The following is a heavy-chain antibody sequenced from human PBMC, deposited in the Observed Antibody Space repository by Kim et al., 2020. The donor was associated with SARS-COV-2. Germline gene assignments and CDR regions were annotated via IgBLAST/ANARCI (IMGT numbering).Heavy chain of an antibody. Sequence: SETLSLTCTVSGGSISSSSYYWGWIRQPPGKGLEWIGSIYYSGSTYYNPSLKSRVTISVDTSKNQFSLKLSSVTAADTAVYYCARYLGGYSYDKGFDSWG. CDR2: IYYSGST. D-gene: IGHD5-18*01. V-gene: IGHV4-39*01. CDR3: ARYLGGYSYDKGFDS. J-gene: IGHJ4*01. CDR1: GGSISSSSYY.